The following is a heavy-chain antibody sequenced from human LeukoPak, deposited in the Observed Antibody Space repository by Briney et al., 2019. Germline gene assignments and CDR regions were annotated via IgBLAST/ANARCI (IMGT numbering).Heavy chain of an antibody. CDR2: INHSGST. V-gene: IGHV4-34*01. Sequence: SETLSLTCAVYGGSFSGYYWSWIRQPPGKGLEWIGEINHSGSTNYNPSLKSRVTMSVDTSKNQFSLKLSSVTAADTAVYYCASPGGNSYNDAFDIWGQGTMVAVSS. CDR3: ASPGGNSYNDAFDI. J-gene: IGHJ3*02. CDR1: GGSFSGYY. D-gene: IGHD4-23*01.